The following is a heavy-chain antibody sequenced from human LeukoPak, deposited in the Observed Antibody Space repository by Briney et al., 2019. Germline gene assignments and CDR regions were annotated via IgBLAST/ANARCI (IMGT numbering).Heavy chain of an antibody. CDR2: IYSGGST. Sequence: GGSLRLSCAASGFTVSRNYMSWVRQAPGKGLEWVSVIYSGGSTYYADSVKGRFTISRDNSKNTLYLQMNSLRAEDKAVYYCARAGPSSSWHQFDYWGQGTLVTVSS. V-gene: IGHV3-66*01. J-gene: IGHJ4*02. D-gene: IGHD6-13*01. CDR3: ARAGPSSSWHQFDY. CDR1: GFTVSRNY.